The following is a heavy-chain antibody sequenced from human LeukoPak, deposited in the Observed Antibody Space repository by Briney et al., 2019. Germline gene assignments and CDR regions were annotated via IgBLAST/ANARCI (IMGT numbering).Heavy chain of an antibody. CDR1: GGTFSSYA. V-gene: IGHV1-69*05. D-gene: IGHD3-9*01. Sequence: ASVKVSCKASGGTFSSYAISWVRQAPGQGLEWMGGIIPIFGTANYAQKFQGRVTITTDESTSTAYMELSSLRSEDTAVYYCARVGRDILTGTAYYFDYWGQGTLVTVSS. J-gene: IGHJ4*02. CDR2: IIPIFGTA. CDR3: ARVGRDILTGTAYYFDY.